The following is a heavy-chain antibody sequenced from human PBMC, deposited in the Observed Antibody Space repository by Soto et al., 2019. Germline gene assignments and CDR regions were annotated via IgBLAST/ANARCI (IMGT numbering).Heavy chain of an antibody. CDR1: GGSISSGDYY. CDR2: IYYSGST. CDR3: ARHRGGITMIAVQGFDY. J-gene: IGHJ4*02. Sequence: TLSLTCTVSGGSISSGDYYWRWIRQPPGKGLEWIGYIYYSGSTYYNPSLKSRVTISVDTSKNQFSLKLSSVTAADTAVYYCARHRGGITMIAVQGFDYWGQGTLVTVS. V-gene: IGHV4-30-4*01. D-gene: IGHD3-22*01.